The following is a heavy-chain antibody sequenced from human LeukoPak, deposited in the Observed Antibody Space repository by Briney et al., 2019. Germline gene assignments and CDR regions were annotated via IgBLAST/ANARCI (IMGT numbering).Heavy chain of an antibody. J-gene: IGHJ4*02. CDR2: INRDGSTT. CDR3: AKDWGYYYDSSGYYDY. Sequence: GGSLRLSCAGSGFTISSYWMHWVRQAPGKGLVWVSRINRDGSTTNYADSVKGRFTISRDNSKNTLYLQMNSLRAEDTAVYYCAKDWGYYYDSSGYYDYWGQGTLVTVSS. D-gene: IGHD3-22*01. CDR1: GFTISSYW. V-gene: IGHV3-74*01.